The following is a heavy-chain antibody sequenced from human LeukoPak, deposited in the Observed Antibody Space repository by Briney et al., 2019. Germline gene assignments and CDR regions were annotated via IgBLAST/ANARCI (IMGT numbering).Heavy chain of an antibody. D-gene: IGHD6-19*01. CDR3: ARDGVFRSIAVAGLDY. CDR2: ISGSGGST. J-gene: IGHJ4*02. Sequence: GGSLRLSCAASGFTFSSYAMSWVRQAPGKGLEWVSAISGSGGSTYYADSVKGRFTISRDNSKNTLYLQMNSLRAEDTAVYYCARDGVFRSIAVAGLDYWGQGTLVTVSS. CDR1: GFTFSSYA. V-gene: IGHV3-23*01.